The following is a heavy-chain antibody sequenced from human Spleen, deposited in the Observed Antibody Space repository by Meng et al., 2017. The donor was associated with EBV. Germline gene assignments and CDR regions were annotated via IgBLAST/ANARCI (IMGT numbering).Heavy chain of an antibody. V-gene: IGHV4-34*01. D-gene: IGHD6-13*01. CDR1: GGSFSGYY. CDR2: INHSGST. Sequence: VQLRRWGSGWFKPSETLSLTCAVFGGSFSGYYWGWIRQPQGKGLEWIGEINHSGSTKYNPSLKSRVTISVDTSKNQFSLKLSSVTAADTAVYFCARAPLESSSSGWFDPWGQGTLVTVSS. J-gene: IGHJ5*02. CDR3: ARAPLESSSSGWFDP.